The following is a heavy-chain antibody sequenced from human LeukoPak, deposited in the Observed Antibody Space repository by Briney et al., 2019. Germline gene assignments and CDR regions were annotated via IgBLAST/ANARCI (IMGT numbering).Heavy chain of an antibody. CDR2: IYSGGKT. V-gene: IGHV3-53*01. D-gene: IGHD1-26*01. CDR1: GFTVSSNY. J-gene: IGHJ4*01. Sequence: PGGSLKLSCAASGFTVSSNYMSWVRQAPGKGLEWVSFIYSGGKTSYADSVKGRFTISRDNSKNTLSLQMNSLRAEDTAIYYCAGLSGTYRPFDYWGHGTLVTVSS. CDR3: AGLSGTYRPFDY.